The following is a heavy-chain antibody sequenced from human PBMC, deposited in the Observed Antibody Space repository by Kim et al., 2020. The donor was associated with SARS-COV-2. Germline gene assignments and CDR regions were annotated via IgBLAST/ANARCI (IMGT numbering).Heavy chain of an antibody. Sequence: ASVKVSCKASGYTFTSYGISWVRQAPGQGLEWMGWISAYNGNTNYAQKLQGRVTMTTDTSTSTAYMELRGLRSDDTAVYYCAREGVGDIVVVPAGDFDYWGQGTLVTVSS. V-gene: IGHV1-18*04. CDR3: AREGVGDIVVVPAGDFDY. CDR1: GYTFTSYG. CDR2: ISAYNGNT. D-gene: IGHD2-2*01. J-gene: IGHJ4*02.